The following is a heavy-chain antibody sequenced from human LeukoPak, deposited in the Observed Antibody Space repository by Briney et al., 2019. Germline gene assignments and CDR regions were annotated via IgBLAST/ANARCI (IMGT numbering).Heavy chain of an antibody. Sequence: ASVKVSCKASGYTFTSYGISWVRQAPGQGLEWMGWISAYNGNTNYAQKLQGRVTMTTGTSTSTAYMELRSLRSDDTAVYYCAREPEYCTNGVCSSLDYWGQGTLVTVSS. J-gene: IGHJ4*02. CDR1: GYTFTSYG. CDR2: ISAYNGNT. D-gene: IGHD2-8*01. V-gene: IGHV1-18*01. CDR3: AREPEYCTNGVCSSLDY.